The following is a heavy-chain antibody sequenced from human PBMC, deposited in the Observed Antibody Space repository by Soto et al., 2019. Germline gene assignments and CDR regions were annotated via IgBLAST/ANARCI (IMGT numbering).Heavy chain of an antibody. CDR2: ISYDGSNK. CDR1: GFTFSSYG. Sequence: QVQLVESGGGVVQPGRSLRLSCAASGFTFSSYGMHWVRQAPGKGLEWVAVISYDGSNKYYADSVKGRFTISRDNSKNTLYLQMNSLRAEDTAVYYCAKDFPLGELSFDAFDIWGQGTMVTVSS. CDR3: AKDFPLGELSFDAFDI. D-gene: IGHD3-16*02. J-gene: IGHJ3*02. V-gene: IGHV3-30*18.